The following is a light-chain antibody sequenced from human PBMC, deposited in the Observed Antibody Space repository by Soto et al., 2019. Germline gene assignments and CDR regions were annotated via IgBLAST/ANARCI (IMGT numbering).Light chain of an antibody. V-gene: IGLV2-11*01. J-gene: IGLJ3*02. Sequence: QSALTQPRSVSGSPGQSVTISCTGTNSYIGNYNYVSWYQQHPGKAPKVMIYAVSKRPSGVPDRFSGSKSGNTASLTISGLQDEDEAYYYCCSYPGSHTWVFGGGTKLTVL. CDR3: CSYPGSHTWV. CDR2: AVS. CDR1: NSYIGNYNY.